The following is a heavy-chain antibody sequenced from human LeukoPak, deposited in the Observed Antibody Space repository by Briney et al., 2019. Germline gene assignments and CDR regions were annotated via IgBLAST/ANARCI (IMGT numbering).Heavy chain of an antibody. CDR3: ARGRGCSSMSCYPDY. CDR2: ISSSSSMI. J-gene: IGHJ4*02. Sequence: GGSLRLSCAASGFTFSSYSMNWVRQAPGKGLEWVSYISSSSSMIYYADSVKGRFTISRDNAKNSLNLQMNSLRAEDTAVYYCARGRGCSSMSCYPDYWGQGTLVTVSS. D-gene: IGHD2-2*01. CDR1: GFTFSSYS. V-gene: IGHV3-21*01.